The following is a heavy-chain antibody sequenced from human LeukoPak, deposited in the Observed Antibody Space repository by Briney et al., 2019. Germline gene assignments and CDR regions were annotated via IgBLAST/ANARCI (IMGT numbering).Heavy chain of an antibody. J-gene: IGHJ4*02. Sequence: PGGSLRLSCAASGFTFSSYEMNWVRQAPGKGLEWVSYISSSGSTIYYADSVKGRFTISRDNAKNSLYLQMNSLRGGDTAVYYCARDGGTFFDSNYARIDYWGQGTLVTVSS. CDR1: GFTFSSYE. D-gene: IGHD4-11*01. CDR3: ARDGGTFFDSNYARIDY. CDR2: ISSSGSTI. V-gene: IGHV3-48*03.